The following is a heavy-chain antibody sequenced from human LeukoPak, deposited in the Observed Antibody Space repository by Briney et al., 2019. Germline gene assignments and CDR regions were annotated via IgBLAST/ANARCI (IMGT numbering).Heavy chain of an antibody. CDR2: IRYDGSNK. CDR3: AKDFAPINVVVTAIPLLGY. V-gene: IGHV3-30*02. Sequence: PGGSLRLSCAASGFTFSSYGMHWVRQAPGKGLGWVAFIRYDGSNKYYADSVKGRFTISRDNSKNTLYLQMNSLRAEDTAVYYCAKDFAPINVVVTAIPLLGYWGQGTLVTVSS. D-gene: IGHD2-21*02. J-gene: IGHJ4*02. CDR1: GFTFSSYG.